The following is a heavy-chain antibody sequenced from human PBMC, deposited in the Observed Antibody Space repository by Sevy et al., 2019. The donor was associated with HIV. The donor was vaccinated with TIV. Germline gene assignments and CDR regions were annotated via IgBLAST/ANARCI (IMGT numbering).Heavy chain of an antibody. CDR2: IYPGDSDT. CDR1: GYSFTSYW. V-gene: IGHV5-51*01. CDR3: ARLLYSPGTFLMHWFDP. J-gene: IGHJ5*02. Sequence: GESLKISCKGSGYSFTSYWIGWVRQMPGKGLEWMGIIYPGDSDTRYSPSFQGQVTISADKSISTAYLQWSSLKASDTAMYYYARLLYSPGTFLMHWFDPWGQGTLVTVSS. D-gene: IGHD2-2*02.